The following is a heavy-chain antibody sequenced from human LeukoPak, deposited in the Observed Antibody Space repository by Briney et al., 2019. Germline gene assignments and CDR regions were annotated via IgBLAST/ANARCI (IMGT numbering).Heavy chain of an antibody. J-gene: IGHJ4*02. CDR2: IYTSGST. Sequence: SQTLSLTCTVSGGSISSGSYYWSWIRQPAGKGLEWIGRIYTSGSTNYNPSLKSRVTISVDTSKNQFSLKLSSVTAADTAVYYCAGRRGYYFDYWGQGTLVTVSS. CDR1: GGSISSGSYY. CDR3: AGRRGYYFDY. V-gene: IGHV4-61*02. D-gene: IGHD3-10*01.